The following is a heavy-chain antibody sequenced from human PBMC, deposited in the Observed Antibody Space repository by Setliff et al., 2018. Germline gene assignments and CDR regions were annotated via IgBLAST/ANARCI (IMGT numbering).Heavy chain of an antibody. J-gene: IGHJ4*02. CDR1: GFTFSNAW. Sequence: GGSLRLSCAASGFTFSNAWMSWVRQAPGKGLEWVSVIYSGGSTYYADSVKGRFTISRDNSKNTLYLHMNSLRAEDTAVYYCARGETDSWGQGTLVTVSS. CDR2: IYSGGST. CDR3: ARGETDS. V-gene: IGHV3-66*01.